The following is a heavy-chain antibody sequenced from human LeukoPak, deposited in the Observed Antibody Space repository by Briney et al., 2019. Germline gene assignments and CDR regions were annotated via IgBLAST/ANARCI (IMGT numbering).Heavy chain of an antibody. J-gene: IGHJ4*02. CDR1: GFTFSNTW. CDR2: IQSKTDGGTT. D-gene: IGHD3-10*01. Sequence: GGSLRLSCAASGFTFSNTWMNWVRQAPGKGLEWVGCIQSKTDGGTTEYAAPVKGRFTISRDDSKTTLYLQMNSLKTEDTAVYYCATLTVRGVINIWGQGTLVTVSS. V-gene: IGHV3-15*01. CDR3: ATLTVRGVINI.